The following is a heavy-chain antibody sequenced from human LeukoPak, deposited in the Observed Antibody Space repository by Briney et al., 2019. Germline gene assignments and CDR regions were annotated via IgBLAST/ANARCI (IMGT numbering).Heavy chain of an antibody. Sequence: PGGSLRLSCAASGFTLTSYSMNWVRQAPGKGLEWVSTISSGGGSTYYADSVKGRFTISRDNSKNTLYLQMNSLRAEDTAIYYCTRVGYIDEGIDYWGQGTLVTVSS. CDR1: GFTLTSYS. D-gene: IGHD5-24*01. J-gene: IGHJ4*02. V-gene: IGHV3-23*01. CDR2: ISSGGGST. CDR3: TRVGYIDEGIDY.